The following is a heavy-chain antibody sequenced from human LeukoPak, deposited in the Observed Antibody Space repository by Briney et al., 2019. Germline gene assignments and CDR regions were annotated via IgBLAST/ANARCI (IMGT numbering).Heavy chain of an antibody. J-gene: IGHJ6*02. V-gene: IGHV3-23*01. CDR2: ISGSGGST. D-gene: IGHD3-9*01. CDR3: PTPGLIRYFDWIHFSYYGMDV. CDR1: GFTFSSYA. Sequence: GGSLRLSCAASGFTFSSYAMSWVRQAPGKGLYCVSAISGSGGSTYYADSVKGRFTISRDNSKNTLYLQMNSLRAEDTAVYYFPTPGLIRYFDWIHFSYYGMDVWGQGTTVTVSS.